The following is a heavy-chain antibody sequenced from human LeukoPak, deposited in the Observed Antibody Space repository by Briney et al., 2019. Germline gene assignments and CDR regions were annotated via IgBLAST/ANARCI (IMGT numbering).Heavy chain of an antibody. Sequence: GGSLRLSCAASGFTFSSYAMSWVRQAPGKGLGWVSAISGSGGSTYYADSVKGRFTISRDNSENTLYLQMNSLRAEDTAVYYCASVPASLSSWVDYWGQGTLVTVSS. V-gene: IGHV3-23*01. D-gene: IGHD6-6*01. CDR2: ISGSGGST. J-gene: IGHJ4*02. CDR1: GFTFSSYA. CDR3: ASVPASLSSWVDY.